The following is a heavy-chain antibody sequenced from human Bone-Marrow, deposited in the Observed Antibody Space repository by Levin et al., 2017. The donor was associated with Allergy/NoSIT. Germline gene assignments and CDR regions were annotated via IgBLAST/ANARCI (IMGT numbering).Heavy chain of an antibody. CDR3: AKDVTHYGSGRWGGMDV. CDR1: GFTFSGYV. V-gene: IGHV3-30*18. Sequence: LSLTCEASGFTFSGYVIHWARQAPGKGLEWVAAISYDGSDKYYADSVKGRFTISRDNSKNTVFLQTNSVRAEDAAVYYCAKDVTHYGSGRWGGMDVWGQGTTVTV. D-gene: IGHD3-10*01. J-gene: IGHJ6*02. CDR2: ISYDGSDK.